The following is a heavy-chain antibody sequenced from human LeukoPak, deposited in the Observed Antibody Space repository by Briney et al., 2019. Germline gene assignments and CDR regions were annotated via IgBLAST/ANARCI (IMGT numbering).Heavy chain of an antibody. D-gene: IGHD3-9*01. V-gene: IGHV1-2*02. CDR2: INPNSGGT. CDR3: ARSGYDILTGYYYYYMDV. J-gene: IGHJ6*03. CDR1: GYTFTGYY. Sequence: ASVEVSCKASGYTFTGYYMHWVRQAPGQGLEWMGWINPNSGGTNYAQKFQGRVTMTRDTSISTAYMELSRLRSDDTAVYYCARSGYDILTGYYYYYMDVWGKGTTVTVSS.